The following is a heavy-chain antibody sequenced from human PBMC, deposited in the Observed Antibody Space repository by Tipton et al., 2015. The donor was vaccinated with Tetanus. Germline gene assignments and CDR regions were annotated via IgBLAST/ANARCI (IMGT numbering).Heavy chain of an antibody. CDR1: GVSIKRSSFY. CDR3: ARRPECRGGTCHWYFDL. CDR2: INYSGTT. Sequence: TLSLTCAVSGVSIKRSSFYWGWIRQAPGRGLEWIGSINYSGTTYYSPPLKNRATISVDTSKNQLSLKITSVAADDTSVYYGARRPECRGGTCHWYFDLWGPGALVTVSS. D-gene: IGHD2-15*01. J-gene: IGHJ2*01. V-gene: IGHV4-39*01.